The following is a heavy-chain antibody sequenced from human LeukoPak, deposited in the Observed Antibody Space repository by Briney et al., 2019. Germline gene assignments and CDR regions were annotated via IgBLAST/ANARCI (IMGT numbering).Heavy chain of an antibody. CDR1: GFTFSTYS. D-gene: IGHD1-26*01. CDR3: ARSYSGSYFFDY. J-gene: IGHJ4*02. CDR2: ISSSSRSI. Sequence: GGSLRLSCAASGFTFSTYSMHWVRQAPGKGLEWVSSISSSSRSIYYADSVEGRFTVSRDNGKNSLHLQLNSLRAEDTAVYYCARSYSGSYFFDYWGQGILVTVSS. V-gene: IGHV3-21*01.